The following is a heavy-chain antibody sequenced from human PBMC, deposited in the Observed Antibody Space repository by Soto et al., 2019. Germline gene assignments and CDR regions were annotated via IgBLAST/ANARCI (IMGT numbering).Heavy chain of an antibody. J-gene: IGHJ3*01. V-gene: IGHV3-23*01. CDR2: VSPGGAVS. CDR1: GFSLSRLV. CDR3: VRRAITATTTWGAFDV. Sequence: LRLSCAAHGFSLSRLVKNWLRQAPGEGLEGVSTVSPGGAVSHYTDSVKGRFTISRDNSRRTLHLQMDSLRAEDADVYFCVRRAITATTTWGAFDVWGQGTVVTVSS. D-gene: IGHD1-20*01.